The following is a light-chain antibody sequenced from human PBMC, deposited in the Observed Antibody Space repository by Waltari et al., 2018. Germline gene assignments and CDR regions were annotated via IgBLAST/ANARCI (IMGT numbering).Light chain of an antibody. J-gene: IGLJ1*01. CDR1: SSDIGGDNF. CDR2: DVS. V-gene: IGLV2-14*01. CDR3: SSYTRSSSYV. Sequence: QSALTQPASVSGSPEQSITISCTGTSSDIGGDNFVSWYQQHPGKAPKLILFDVSDRPSWVSNRFSGAKSGNSSSLTISGLQADDEADYYCSSYTRSSSYVFGTGTKVTVL.